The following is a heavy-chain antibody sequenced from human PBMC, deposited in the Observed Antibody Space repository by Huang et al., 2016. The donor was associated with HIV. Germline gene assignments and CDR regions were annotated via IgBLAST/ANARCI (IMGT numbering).Heavy chain of an antibody. Sequence: EVQLVESGGGLVQPGVSLRLSCAASGFTCSSENMNWVRQAAGKWLEWISYISKSSSPIYVADSVKGRFTIARDNAKNALYLQMSSLGDEDTAVYYCARGMGASWCAYWGQGALVTVSS. CDR3: ARGMGASWCAY. V-gene: IGHV3-48*02. J-gene: IGHJ4*02. CDR1: GFTCSSEN. D-gene: IGHD1-26*01. CDR2: ISKSSSPI.